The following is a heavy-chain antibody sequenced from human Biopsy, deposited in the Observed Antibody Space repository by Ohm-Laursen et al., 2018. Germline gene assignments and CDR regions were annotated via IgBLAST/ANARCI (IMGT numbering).Heavy chain of an antibody. V-gene: IGHV1-69*04. Sequence: SVKVSCKFSGYTFTDSYMHWVRQAPGQGLEWMGRIIPIVDIVNYAQRFQGRVTMTADKSTSTAYLDLSSLISEDTAVYYCARGGSGSGYYGMDVWGQGTTVTVSS. J-gene: IGHJ6*02. D-gene: IGHD3-10*01. CDR2: IIPIVDIV. CDR1: GYTFTDSY. CDR3: ARGGSGSGYYGMDV.